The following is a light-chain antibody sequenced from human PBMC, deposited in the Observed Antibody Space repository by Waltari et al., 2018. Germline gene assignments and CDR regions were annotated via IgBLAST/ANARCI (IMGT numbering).Light chain of an antibody. CDR3: ATWDDRLNGQV. CDR2: TNN. V-gene: IGLV1-44*01. CDR1: SSSIGSNA. J-gene: IGLJ2*01. Sequence: QSVLTQPPSASGTPGQRVTISCSGSSSSIGSNAVNWYQQIPGSAPKLLIHTNNQRPAGVRDRFSGSKSGTSASLAISGLQSEDEADYYCATWDDRLNGQVIGGGTKLTVL.